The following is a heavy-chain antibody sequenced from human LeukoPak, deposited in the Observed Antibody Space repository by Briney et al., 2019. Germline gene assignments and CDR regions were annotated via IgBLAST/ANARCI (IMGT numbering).Heavy chain of an antibody. CDR3: AGRGSNSGTFDI. CDR1: GGSITNLNYY. CDR2: IYTSGGT. V-gene: IGHV4-61*02. D-gene: IGHD4-23*01. J-gene: IGHJ3*02. Sequence: SETLSLTGTVSGGSITNLNYYWTWIRQPVGKRLEWIGRIYTSGGTDYNPSLKARATLSVDKSKNQFSLNLASLTAADTALYYCAGRGSNSGTFDIWGPGTFVTVSS.